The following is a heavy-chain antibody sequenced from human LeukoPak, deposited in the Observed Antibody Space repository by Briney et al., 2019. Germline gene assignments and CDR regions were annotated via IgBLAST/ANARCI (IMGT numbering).Heavy chain of an antibody. Sequence: GGSLRLSCAASGFTFSSYGMHWVRQAPGKGLEWVAVIWYDGSNKYYADSVKGRFTISRDNSKNTLYLQMNSLRAEDTAVHYCAKDTIFGVVIAGLDYWGQGTLVTVS. V-gene: IGHV3-33*06. D-gene: IGHD3-3*01. CDR3: AKDTIFGVVIAGLDY. J-gene: IGHJ4*02. CDR2: IWYDGSNK. CDR1: GFTFSSYG.